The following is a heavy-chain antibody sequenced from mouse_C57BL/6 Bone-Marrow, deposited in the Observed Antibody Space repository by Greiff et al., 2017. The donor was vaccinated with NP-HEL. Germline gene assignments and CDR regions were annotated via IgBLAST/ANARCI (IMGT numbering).Heavy chain of an antibody. CDR3: TTRGSTMVTPFAY. J-gene: IGHJ3*01. CDR1: GFNIKDDY. CDR2: IDPENGDT. D-gene: IGHD2-2*01. Sequence: VQLQQSGAELVRPGASVKLSCTASGFNIKDDYMHWVKQRPEQGLEWIGWIDPENGDTEYASKFQGKATITADTSSNTAYLQLSSLTSEDTAVYYCTTRGSTMVTPFAYWGQGTLVTVSA. V-gene: IGHV14-4*01.